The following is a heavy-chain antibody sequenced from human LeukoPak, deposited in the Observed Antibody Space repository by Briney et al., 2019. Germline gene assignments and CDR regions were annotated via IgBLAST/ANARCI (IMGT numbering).Heavy chain of an antibody. V-gene: IGHV3-23*01. Sequence: GGSLRLSCAASGFTFSSYAMNWVRQAPGRGLEWVSGFSGSGGTTYYADSVKGRFTISRDNSKNTLYLQMNSLRAEDTAVYYCAGSWFDPWGQGTLVTVSS. J-gene: IGHJ5*02. CDR1: GFTFSSYA. CDR3: AGSWFDP. CDR2: FSGSGGTT.